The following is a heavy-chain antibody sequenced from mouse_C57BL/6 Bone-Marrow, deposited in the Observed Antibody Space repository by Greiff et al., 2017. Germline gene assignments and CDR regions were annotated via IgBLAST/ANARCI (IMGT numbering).Heavy chain of an antibody. Sequence: QVQLQQPGAELVRPGSSVKLSCKASGYTFTSYWMDWVKQRPVQGLEWIGNIYPADSDTHYNQKFKDKATLTVDKSSSTAYMQLSSLTSEDSAVYYCASGTIPYYFDYWGQGTTLTVSS. CDR2: IYPADSDT. V-gene: IGHV1-61*01. J-gene: IGHJ2*01. CDR1: GYTFTSYW. CDR3: ASGTIPYYFDY. D-gene: IGHD2-12*01.